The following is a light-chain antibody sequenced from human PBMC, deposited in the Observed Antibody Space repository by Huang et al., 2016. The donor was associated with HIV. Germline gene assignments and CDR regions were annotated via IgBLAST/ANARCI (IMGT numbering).Light chain of an antibody. CDR1: QSLLHRNGNND. V-gene: IGKV2-28*01. J-gene: IGKJ1*01. CDR2: LTS. CDR3: MQVLQTPRT. Sequence: DIVMTQSPRSLSVTPGEPASNSCRSSQSLLHRNGNNDLDWHLQRPGQSQQRLIFLTSNRTSGVPYRVSGSGAGKDFTLKISRVEPEDVGVYYCMQVLQTPRTFGQGTKVEIK.